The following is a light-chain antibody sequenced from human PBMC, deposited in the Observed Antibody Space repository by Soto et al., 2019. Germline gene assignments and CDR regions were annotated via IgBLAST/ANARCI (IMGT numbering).Light chain of an antibody. Sequence: EVVMTQSPATLSVSPGESATISCRASQGIGDTLGWYQHKPGKTPKLLIYATSTRASGVPARFSGSRSGTEFTLTINSLQPEDFAVYYCQRYNNWPLTFGGGTKVESK. CDR2: ATS. J-gene: IGKJ4*01. CDR3: QRYNNWPLT. CDR1: QGIGDT. V-gene: IGKV3-15*01.